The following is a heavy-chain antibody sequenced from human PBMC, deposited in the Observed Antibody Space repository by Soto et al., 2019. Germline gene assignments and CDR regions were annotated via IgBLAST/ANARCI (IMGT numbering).Heavy chain of an antibody. CDR3: ARETVAQVLLWFGELTPFDY. Sequence: ASVKVSCKASGYTFTSYGISWVRQAPGQGLEWMGWISAYNGNTNYAQKLQGRVTMTTDTSTSTAYMELRSLRSDDTAVYYCARETVAQVLLWFGELTPFDYWGQGTLVTVSS. CDR2: ISAYNGNT. V-gene: IGHV1-18*01. J-gene: IGHJ4*02. D-gene: IGHD3-10*01. CDR1: GYTFTSYG.